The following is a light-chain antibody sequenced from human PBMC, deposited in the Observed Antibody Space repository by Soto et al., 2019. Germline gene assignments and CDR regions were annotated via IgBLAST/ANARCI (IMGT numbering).Light chain of an antibody. CDR3: NRYNNWPPGT. CDR2: DAS. CDR1: RGISSN. V-gene: IGKV3-15*01. J-gene: IGKJ1*01. Sequence: IVWTTPPAPVSLNPKETATLSRSSSRGISSNLAWYPQNPGQAPRLLIYDASTRATVIPARFSGSGSGTEFTLTISSLQSEDCAVSDCNRYNNWPPGTFCQWP.